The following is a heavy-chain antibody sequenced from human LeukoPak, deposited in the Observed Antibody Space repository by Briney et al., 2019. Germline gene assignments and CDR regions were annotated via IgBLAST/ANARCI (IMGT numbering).Heavy chain of an antibody. J-gene: IGHJ6*03. V-gene: IGHV4-34*01. D-gene: IGHD3-3*01. CDR1: GGSFSDYS. CDR3: ARGAFGVLLNSYYYHMDV. Sequence: PSETLSLTCAVYGGSFSDYSWTWIRQPPGKGLEWIGEINHSGSTDYNPSLESRVTLSVDTSKSQFSLKLSSVTAADTAVYYCARGAFGVLLNSYYYHMDVWGKGTTVTVSS. CDR2: INHSGST.